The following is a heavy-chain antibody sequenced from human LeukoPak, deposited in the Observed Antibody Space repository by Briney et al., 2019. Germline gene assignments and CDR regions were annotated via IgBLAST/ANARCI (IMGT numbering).Heavy chain of an antibody. D-gene: IGHD5-18*01. V-gene: IGHV4-34*01. CDR3: ARGRADSYVDY. CDR2: INHSGST. J-gene: IGHJ4*02. CDR1: GGSFSGYY. Sequence: PSETLSLTCAVYGGSFSGYYWSWIRQPPGKGLEWIGEINHSGSTNYNPSLKSRVTISVDTSKNRFSLKLSSVTAADTAVYYCARGRADSYVDYWGQGTLVTVSS.